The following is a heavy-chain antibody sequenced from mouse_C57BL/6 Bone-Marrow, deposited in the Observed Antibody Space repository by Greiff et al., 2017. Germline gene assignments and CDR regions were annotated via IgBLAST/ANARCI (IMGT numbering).Heavy chain of an antibody. J-gene: IGHJ4*01. Sequence: QVQLQQPGAELVKPGASVKLSCKASGYTFTSYWMHWVKQRPGRGLEWIGRIDPNSGGTKYNEKFKSKATLTVDTSSSTAYMQLSSLTSEDSAVYYCARPLFYCRRGAMDYWGKGTSVTVAS. V-gene: IGHV1-72*01. D-gene: IGHD1-1*01. CDR3: ARPLFYCRRGAMDY. CDR2: IDPNSGGT. CDR1: GYTFTSYW.